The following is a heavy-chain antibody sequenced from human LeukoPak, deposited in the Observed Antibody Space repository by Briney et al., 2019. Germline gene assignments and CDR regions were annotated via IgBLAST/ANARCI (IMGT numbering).Heavy chain of an antibody. D-gene: IGHD6-13*01. J-gene: IGHJ4*02. Sequence: GGSLRLSCAASGFTFSSYSMHWVRQAPGKGLEWVAVISYDGSNKYYADSVKGRFTISRDNSKNTLYLQMNSLRAEDTAVYYCAKERTRYSSSWNGNYYFDYWGQGTLVTVSS. CDR1: GFTFSSYS. V-gene: IGHV3-30*18. CDR2: ISYDGSNK. CDR3: AKERTRYSSSWNGNYYFDY.